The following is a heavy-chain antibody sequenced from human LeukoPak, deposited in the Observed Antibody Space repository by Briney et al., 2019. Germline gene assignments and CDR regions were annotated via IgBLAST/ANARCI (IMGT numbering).Heavy chain of an antibody. CDR3: VRDSSASY. Sequence: NPSETLSLTCTVSGGSIGTYYWSWIRQPPGKGLEWIGYIYYNGHTDYNPSLRSRVTISVHTSKNQFSLKLSSVTAADTAVYYCVRDSSASYWGQGTLVTVSS. CDR2: IYYNGHT. CDR1: GGSIGTYY. J-gene: IGHJ4*02. V-gene: IGHV4-59*01. D-gene: IGHD3-22*01.